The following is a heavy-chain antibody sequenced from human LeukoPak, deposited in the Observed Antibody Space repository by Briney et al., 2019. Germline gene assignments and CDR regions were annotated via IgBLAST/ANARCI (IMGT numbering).Heavy chain of an antibody. CDR1: GYTFTGYY. CDR2: INPNSGGT. J-gene: IGHJ4*02. V-gene: IGHV1-2*02. CDR3: ARGAAVDTVPIDY. D-gene: IGHD5-18*01. Sequence: GASVKVSCKASGYTFTGYYMHGVRQAPGQGLEWMGWINPNSGGTNYAQKFQGRVTMTWDTSISTAYMELSRLRSDDTAVYYCARGAAVDTVPIDYWGQGTLVTVSS.